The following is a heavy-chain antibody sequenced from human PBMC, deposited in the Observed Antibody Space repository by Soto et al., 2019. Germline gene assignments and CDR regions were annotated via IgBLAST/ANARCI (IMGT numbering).Heavy chain of an antibody. D-gene: IGHD2-15*01. V-gene: IGHV3-23*01. CDR1: VFTFISYA. CDR2: VSIGGST. Sequence: GWSLRLACASSVFTFISYAMGWVRQGPGKGLEWVAVVSIGGSTHYADSVRGRFTISRDNSKNTLSLQMNSLTAEDTAVYFCAKRRGAGGHFDYWGQGALVTVSS. CDR3: AKRRGAGGHFDY. J-gene: IGHJ4*02.